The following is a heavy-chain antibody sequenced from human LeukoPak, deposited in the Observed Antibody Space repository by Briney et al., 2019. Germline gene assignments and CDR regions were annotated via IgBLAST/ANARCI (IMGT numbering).Heavy chain of an antibody. CDR1: GGTFSSYA. V-gene: IGHV1-69*13. J-gene: IGHJ4*02. Sequence: ASVQFSCKASGGTFSSYAISWVRQAPGQGLEWMGGIIPIFGTANYAQKFQGRVTITADESTSTAYMELSSLRSEDTAVYYCARDHEKRNYYDSSGYEWGQGTLVTVSS. D-gene: IGHD3-22*01. CDR2: IIPIFGTA. CDR3: ARDHEKRNYYDSSGYE.